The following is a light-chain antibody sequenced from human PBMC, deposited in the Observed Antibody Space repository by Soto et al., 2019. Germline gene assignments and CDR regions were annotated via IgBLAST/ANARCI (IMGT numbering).Light chain of an antibody. V-gene: IGLV1-51*01. CDR2: DDD. Sequence: SVLTQPPSVSAAPGQRVTISCSGSASNIGNNSVSWYQQLPGAAPKLLIYDDDKRPSGIPDRFSGSKSGTSATLGITGFQTGDEADYYCGSWDSSLSAYVFATGTKVTVL. CDR3: GSWDSSLSAYV. CDR1: ASNIGNNS. J-gene: IGLJ1*01.